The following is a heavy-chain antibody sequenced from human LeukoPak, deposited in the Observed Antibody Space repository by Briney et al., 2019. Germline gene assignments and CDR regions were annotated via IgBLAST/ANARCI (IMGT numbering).Heavy chain of an antibody. J-gene: IGHJ5*02. CDR3: ARSVTYNWFDP. CDR1: GYVFIIYY. Sequence: ASVKVSCKTSGYVFIIYYIHWVRLAPGQGLQWMGWINPKSGATNYAQSFQGRVALTTDTSISTAFMELSNLRPDDTAIYFCARSVTYNWFDPWGRGTRVTVSS. D-gene: IGHD2-21*02. V-gene: IGHV1-2*02. CDR2: INPKSGAT.